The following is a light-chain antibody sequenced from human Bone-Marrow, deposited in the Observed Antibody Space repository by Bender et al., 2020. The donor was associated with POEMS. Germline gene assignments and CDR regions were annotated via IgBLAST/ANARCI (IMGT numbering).Light chain of an antibody. J-gene: IGLJ2*01. CDR1: SNFFTAYNC. Sequence: QSVLTQPASVSGSPGQSITISCTGTSNFFTAYNCVSWYQQHPGKAPKLLIYDVNVRPSGVSHRFSGSKSGNTASLTISGLQAEDEADYYCNSHTSNITLVFGGGTKLTVL. CDR2: DVN. CDR3: NSHTSNITLV. V-gene: IGLV2-14*03.